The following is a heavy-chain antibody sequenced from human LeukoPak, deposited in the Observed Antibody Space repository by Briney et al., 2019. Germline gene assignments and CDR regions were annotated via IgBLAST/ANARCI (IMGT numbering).Heavy chain of an antibody. D-gene: IGHD3-16*01. J-gene: IGHJ6*02. V-gene: IGHV3-11*04. CDR2: ISASGDFR. Sequence: GGSLRLSCAASGFSFNDEYMSWMRQAPGQGLQWIAYISASGDFRRSTDSVKGQFTISRDNAKRLLYLQMDSLGEEDTAVYYCARNWVLGDGGGYYYYGMDVWGQGTTVTVSS. CDR1: GFSFNDEY. CDR3: ARNWVLGDGGGYYYYGMDV.